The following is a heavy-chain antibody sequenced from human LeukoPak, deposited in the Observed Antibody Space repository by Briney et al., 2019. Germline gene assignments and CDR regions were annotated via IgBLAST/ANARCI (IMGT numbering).Heavy chain of an antibody. V-gene: IGHV1-69*04. CDR3: ARDGEDSIVVVPAAIPGDY. Sequence: ASVKVSCKASGGTFSSYAISWVRQAPGQGLEWMGRIIPILGIANYAQKFQGRVTITADKSTSTAYMELSSLRSEDTAVYYCARDGEDSIVVVPAAIPGDYWGQGTLVTVSS. J-gene: IGHJ4*02. CDR2: IIPILGIA. D-gene: IGHD2-2*01. CDR1: GGTFSSYA.